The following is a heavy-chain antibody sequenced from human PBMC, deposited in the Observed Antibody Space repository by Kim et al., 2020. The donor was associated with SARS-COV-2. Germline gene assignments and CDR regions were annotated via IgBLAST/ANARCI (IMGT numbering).Heavy chain of an antibody. V-gene: IGHV4-34*01. CDR3: AIAGYSSGWYGRYYFDY. D-gene: IGHD6-19*01. CDR2: INHSGST. J-gene: IGHJ4*02. CDR1: GGSFSGYY. Sequence: SETLSLTCAVYGGSFSGYYWSWIRQPPGKGLEWIGEINHSGSTNYNPSLKSRVTISVDTSKNQFSLKLSSVTAADTAVYYCAIAGYSSGWYGRYYFDYWGQGTLVTVSS.